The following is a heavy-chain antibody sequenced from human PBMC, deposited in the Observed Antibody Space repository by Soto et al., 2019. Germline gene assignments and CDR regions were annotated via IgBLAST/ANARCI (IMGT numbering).Heavy chain of an antibody. CDR2: ISYDGSNK. D-gene: IGHD6-13*01. CDR1: GFTFSSYA. V-gene: IGHV3-30-3*01. CDR3: ASGAGYSSSWPQPDHLDY. J-gene: IGHJ4*02. Sequence: QVQLVESGGGVVQPGRSLRLSCAASGFTFSSYAMHWVRQAPGKGLEWVAVISYDGSNKYYADSVKGRFTISRDNSKNTLYLQMNSLRAEDTAVYYCASGAGYSSSWPQPDHLDYWGQGTLVTVSS.